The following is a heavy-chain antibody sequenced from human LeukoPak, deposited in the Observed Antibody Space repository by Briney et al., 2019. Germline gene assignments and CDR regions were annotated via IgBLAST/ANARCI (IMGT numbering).Heavy chain of an antibody. J-gene: IGHJ3*02. CDR2: IDSDGSTT. Sequence: GGSLRLPCAASGFTFSSYWMHWVRQAPGKGLVWVSRIDSDGSTTNYADSVKGRFSISRFNAKETLYLQMNSLRVEDTAVYYCARGTDDIDIWGQGTLVTVSS. CDR3: ARGTDDIDI. CDR1: GFTFSSYW. D-gene: IGHD3-9*01. V-gene: IGHV3-74*01.